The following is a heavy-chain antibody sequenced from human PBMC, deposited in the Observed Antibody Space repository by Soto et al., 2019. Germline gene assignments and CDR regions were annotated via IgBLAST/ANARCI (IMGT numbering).Heavy chain of an antibody. Sequence: QVHLVESGGGVVQPGRSLRLSCAASGFSFRSHGMHWVRQAPGKGLEWVAVISYDGANKYYADSVRGRFTISRVNSEKTLFLQMNNLRSEDTAVYYCAKAGTRSSWLPLDSWGQGTRGTVSS. J-gene: IGHJ4*02. CDR1: GFSFRSHG. CDR2: ISYDGANK. D-gene: IGHD6-19*01. CDR3: AKAGTRSSWLPLDS. V-gene: IGHV3-30*18.